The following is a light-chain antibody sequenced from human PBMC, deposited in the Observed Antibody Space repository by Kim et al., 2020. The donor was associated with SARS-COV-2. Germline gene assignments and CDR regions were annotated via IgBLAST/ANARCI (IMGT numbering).Light chain of an antibody. Sequence: DIQMTQFPSSLAASVGDRVTIACRASQSISTYLNWYQQKPGKAPKLLIYAASRLQSGVPSRFSGSGSGTDFTLTISSLQPEDFATYYCQQSHTAPLLTFGGGTKVDIK. J-gene: IGKJ4*01. CDR2: AAS. V-gene: IGKV1-39*01. CDR1: QSISTY. CDR3: QQSHTAPLLT.